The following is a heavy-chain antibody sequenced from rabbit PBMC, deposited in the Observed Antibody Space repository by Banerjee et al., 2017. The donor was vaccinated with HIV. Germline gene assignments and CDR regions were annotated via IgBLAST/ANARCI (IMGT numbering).Heavy chain of an antibody. CDR3: ARGGSTTSNFGL. Sequence: QEQLEESGGDLVKPEGSLTLTCTASGFDLSTYYYMCWVRQAPGKGLEWIACIHPEKRGVTPYASWAKGRFTISQTSSTTVTLQMTSLTAADTATYFCARGGSTTSNFGLWGQGTLVTVS. J-gene: IGHJ4*01. D-gene: IGHD1-1*01. CDR2: IHPEKRGVT. CDR1: GFDLSTYYY. V-gene: IGHV1S45*01.